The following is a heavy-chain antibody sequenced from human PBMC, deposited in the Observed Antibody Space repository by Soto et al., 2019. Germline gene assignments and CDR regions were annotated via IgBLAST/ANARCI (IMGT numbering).Heavy chain of an antibody. CDR3: ARGEDGDYGGDYFDY. D-gene: IGHD2-21*02. J-gene: IGHJ4*02. CDR2: ISAYNGNT. V-gene: IGHV1-18*01. CDR1: GYTFTSYG. Sequence: GASVKVSCKASGYTFTSYGISWVRQAPGQGLEWMGWISAYNGNTNYAQKLQGRVTMTTDTSTSTAYMELRSLRSDDTAVYYCARGEDGDYGGDYFDYWGQGTLVTVSS.